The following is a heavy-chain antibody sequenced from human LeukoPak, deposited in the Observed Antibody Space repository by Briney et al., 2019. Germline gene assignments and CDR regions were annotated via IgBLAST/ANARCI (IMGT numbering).Heavy chain of an antibody. Sequence: SETLSLTCTVSGGSIISGGYYWSWIRQHPGKGLEWIGYTYYSGSTYYNPPLKSRVTVSADTSKNQFSLKLRSVTAADTAVYYCARVTRTFYDILTGRSREGRFDYWGQGTLVTVSS. J-gene: IGHJ4*02. V-gene: IGHV4-31*03. CDR1: GGSIISGGYY. CDR2: TYYSGST. D-gene: IGHD3-9*01. CDR3: ARVTRTFYDILTGRSREGRFDY.